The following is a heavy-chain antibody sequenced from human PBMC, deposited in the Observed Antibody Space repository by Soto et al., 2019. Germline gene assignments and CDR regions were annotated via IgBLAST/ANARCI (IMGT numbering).Heavy chain of an antibody. CDR2: INPNSGGT. CDR1: GYTFTGYY. J-gene: IGHJ5*02. V-gene: IGHV1-2*04. Sequence: GASVKVSCKASGYTFTGYYMHWVRQAPGQGLEWMGWINPNSGGTNYAQKFQGWVTMTRDTSISTAYMELSRLRSDDTAVYYCARDGARVQVAGCSGGSCYHSWFDPWGQGTLVTVSS. CDR3: ARDGARVQVAGCSGGSCYHSWFDP. D-gene: IGHD2-15*01.